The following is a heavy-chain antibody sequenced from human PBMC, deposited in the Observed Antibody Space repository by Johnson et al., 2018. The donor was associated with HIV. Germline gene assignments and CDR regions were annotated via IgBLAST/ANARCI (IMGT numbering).Heavy chain of an antibody. CDR3: AKDEAQTLASAGRDAFDF. CDR1: GFTFSYYG. D-gene: IGHD6-13*01. Sequence: QVQLVESGGGMVQPGGSLRLSCAASGFTFSYYGMHWVRQVPGKGLEWVAFIRYDGDNQYYGDSVKGRFTISRDNSKNTLYLQMNGLRPEDTAVYYCAKDEAQTLASAGRDAFDFWGQGTAVTVSS. CDR2: IRYDGDNQ. V-gene: IGHV3-30*02. J-gene: IGHJ3*01.